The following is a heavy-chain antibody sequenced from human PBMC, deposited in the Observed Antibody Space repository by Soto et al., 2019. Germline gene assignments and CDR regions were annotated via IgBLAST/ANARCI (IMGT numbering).Heavy chain of an antibody. CDR3: AKYRSTSSGAEGFDY. J-gene: IGHJ4*02. Sequence: PGGSVRLSCAVSGFTFNSYAMTWVRQPPGKGLEWVSSISGSGDVIYYADSVKGRFTISRDNSKITLYLQLNSLRAEDTGIYYCAKYRSTSSGAEGFDYWGQGALVTVSS. CDR2: ISGSGDVI. CDR1: GFTFNSYA. V-gene: IGHV3-23*01. D-gene: IGHD2-2*01.